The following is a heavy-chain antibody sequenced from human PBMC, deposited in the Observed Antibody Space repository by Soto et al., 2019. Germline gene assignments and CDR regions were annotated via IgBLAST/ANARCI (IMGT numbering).Heavy chain of an antibody. CDR1: GYTFTSYG. Sequence: ASVKVSCKASGYTFTSYGISWVRQAPGQGLEWMGWISAYNGNTNYAQKLQGRVTMTTDTSTSTAYMELRSLRSDDTAVYYCARDPGPDIVVVVAATRFDYWGQGTLVTVSS. CDR3: ARDPGPDIVVVVAATRFDY. CDR2: ISAYNGNT. J-gene: IGHJ4*02. D-gene: IGHD2-15*01. V-gene: IGHV1-18*01.